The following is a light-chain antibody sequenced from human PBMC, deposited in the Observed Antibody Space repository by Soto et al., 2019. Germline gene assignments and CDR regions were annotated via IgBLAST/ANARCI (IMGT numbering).Light chain of an antibody. CDR3: QQYNNWPLT. CDR2: DAS. CDR1: QSVSSD. J-gene: IGKJ4*01. Sequence: EIVLTQSPATLSVSPGDRATLSCRASQSVSSDLAWLQQKPGQAPRLLIYDASTRATGIPARFSGSGSGTEFTLTISSLHSEDFAIYYCQQYNNWPLTFGGGTKVEIK. V-gene: IGKV3-15*01.